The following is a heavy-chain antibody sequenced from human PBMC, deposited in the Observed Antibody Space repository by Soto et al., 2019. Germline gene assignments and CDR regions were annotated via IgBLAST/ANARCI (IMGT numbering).Heavy chain of an antibody. Sequence: QVQLQESGPGLVKPSQTLSLTCTVSGGSISSGGYYWSWIRQHPGKGLEWIGYIYYSGSTYYNPSLKSRVTIAVDTSKNQFSLKLSSVTAADTAVYYCAREGHYYDSSGYGPLRAFDIWGQGTMVTVSS. CDR3: AREGHYYDSSGYGPLRAFDI. J-gene: IGHJ3*02. CDR1: GGSISSGGYY. V-gene: IGHV4-31*03. CDR2: IYYSGST. D-gene: IGHD3-22*01.